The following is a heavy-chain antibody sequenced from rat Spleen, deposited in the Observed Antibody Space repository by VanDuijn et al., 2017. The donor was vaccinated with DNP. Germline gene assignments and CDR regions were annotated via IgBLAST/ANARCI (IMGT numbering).Heavy chain of an antibody. CDR3: TTDLSGAFDY. CDR1: GFTFSDYN. D-gene: IGHD3-1*01. J-gene: IGHJ2*01. CDR2: INFDGGST. Sequence: EVKLVESGGGLVQPGRSLKLSCAASGFTFSDYNMAWVRQTPKKGLEWVAYINFDGGSTYYRDPVKGRFTISRDNAKSTLYLQMDSLRSEDTATYYCTTDLSGAFDYWGQGVMVTVSS. V-gene: IGHV5-20*01.